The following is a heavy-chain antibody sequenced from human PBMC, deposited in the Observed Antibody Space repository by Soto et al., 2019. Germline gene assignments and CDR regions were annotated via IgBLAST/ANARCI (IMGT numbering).Heavy chain of an antibody. CDR3: AGRTSLTSVEIFSGGLSGYNWVDP. CDR1: GGSISNPIYY. J-gene: IGHJ5*01. CDR2: FFYSGSA. V-gene: IGHV4-39*01. Sequence: PSETLSLTCSVSGGSISNPIYYWAWIRQPPGKGLEWIGSFFYSGSAYYNPSLKSRVTMSVDTPQNQFSLKLSSVTAADTAVYYCAGRTSLTSVEIFSGGLSGYNWVDPWGRGTLVTVSS. D-gene: IGHD3-3*01.